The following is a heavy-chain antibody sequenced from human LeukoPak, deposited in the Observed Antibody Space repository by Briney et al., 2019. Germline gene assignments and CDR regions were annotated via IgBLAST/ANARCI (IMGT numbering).Heavy chain of an antibody. V-gene: IGHV4-34*01. CDR2: NNNSGGI. J-gene: IGHJ4*02. CDR3: GRWGVEAGIDD. D-gene: IGHD6-13*01. CDR1: GSSFTGYY. Sequence: SETLSLTCPVSGSSFTGYYWTWIRQTPGKGLEWIGENNNSGGITYNPSLNSRVTISVDASKNQFSLKLNSVTAADTAVYYCGRWGVEAGIDDWGQGTLVIVSS.